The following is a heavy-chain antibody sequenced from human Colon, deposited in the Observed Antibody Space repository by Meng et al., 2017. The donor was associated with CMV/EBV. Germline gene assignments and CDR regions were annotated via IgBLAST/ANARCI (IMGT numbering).Heavy chain of an antibody. D-gene: IGHD6-19*01. CDR3: AREASGWSTGIDY. J-gene: IGHJ4*02. CDR2: IYYSGST. Sequence: GSLRLSCTVSGGSISSYYWSWIRQPPGKGLEWIGYIYYSGSTNYNPSLKSRLTIEVDTSRNQFSLKLTSVSAADTAIYYCAREASGWSTGIDYWGQGTLVTVSS. CDR1: GGSISSYY. V-gene: IGHV4-59*01.